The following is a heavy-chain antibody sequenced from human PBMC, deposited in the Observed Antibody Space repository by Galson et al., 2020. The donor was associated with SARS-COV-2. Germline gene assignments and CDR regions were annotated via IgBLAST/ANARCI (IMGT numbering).Heavy chain of an antibody. V-gene: IGHV4-38-2*02. D-gene: IGHD3-22*01. Sequence: SETLSLTCTVSGYSDSTTHYWGRVRQPPGRRLEWIGSVYPSGTTYYNPSLKSRVTLSVDTSKNQFSLRLDSVTAADTALYYCARQGVNMIVLVTVPGWYFDLWGRGTLVTVSS. CDR1: GYSDSTTHY. CDR2: VYPSGTT. J-gene: IGHJ2*01. CDR3: ARQGVNMIVLVTVPGWYFDL.